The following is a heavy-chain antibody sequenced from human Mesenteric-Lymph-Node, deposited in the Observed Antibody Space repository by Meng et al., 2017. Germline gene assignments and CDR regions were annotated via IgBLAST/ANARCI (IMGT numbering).Heavy chain of an antibody. CDR1: GFTFSDYY. V-gene: IGHV3-11*01. J-gene: IGHJ4*02. D-gene: IGHD3-22*01. CDR2: ISSSSSTI. CDR3: AKDKGGGYYDSSGYGYSYYFDY. Sequence: GGSLRLSCAASGFTFSDYYMSWIRQAPGKGLEWVSYISSSSSTIYYADSVKGRFTISRDNAKNSLYLQMNRLRTEDTALYYCAKDKGGGYYDSSGYGYSYYFDYWGQGTLVTVSS.